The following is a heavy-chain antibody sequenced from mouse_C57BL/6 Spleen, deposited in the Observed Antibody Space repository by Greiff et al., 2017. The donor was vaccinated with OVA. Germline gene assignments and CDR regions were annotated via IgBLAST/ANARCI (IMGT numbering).Heavy chain of an antibody. J-gene: IGHJ4*01. CDR3: ARDYGTPYAMDY. Sequence: EVMLVESGGGLVKPGGSLKLSCAASGFTFSDYGMHWVRQAPEKGLEWVAYISSGSSTIYYADTVKGRFTISRDNAKNTLFLQMTRLRSEDTAMYYCARDYGTPYAMDYWGQGTSVTVSS. V-gene: IGHV5-17*01. CDR2: ISSGSSTI. D-gene: IGHD1-1*01. CDR1: GFTFSDYG.